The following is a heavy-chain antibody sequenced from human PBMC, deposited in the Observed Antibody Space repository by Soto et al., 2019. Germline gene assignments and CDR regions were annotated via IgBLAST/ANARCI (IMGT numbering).Heavy chain of an antibody. D-gene: IGHD3-10*01. V-gene: IGHV1-69*05. J-gene: IGHJ3*02. CDR3: XIDSRYRVDAFDI. CDR1: GGTXXXXX. Sequence: QVQLVQSGAEVKKPGSSVKVSCKASGGTXXXXXXXXXXXAPGQGLEWMGGIMPMFGTEKYAQKFQDKVTXXXXXXXXXXXXXXXXXXXXXTAVYYXXIDSRYRVDAFDIWGQGTLVTVSS. CDR2: IMPMFGTE.